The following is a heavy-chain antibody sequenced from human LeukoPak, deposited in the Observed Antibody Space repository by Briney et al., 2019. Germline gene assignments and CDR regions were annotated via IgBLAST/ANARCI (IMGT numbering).Heavy chain of an antibody. Sequence: PGGSLRLSCAPSGFTFSSYGMHWVRQAPGKGLEWVAVIRYDGSNKYYADSVKCRFTISRDNSKNTLYLQMNSLRAEDTAVYYCAKDPSFRPGYFDYWGQGTLVTVSS. V-gene: IGHV3-30*02. CDR3: AKDPSFRPGYFDY. CDR2: IRYDGSNK. CDR1: GFTFSSYG. J-gene: IGHJ4*02.